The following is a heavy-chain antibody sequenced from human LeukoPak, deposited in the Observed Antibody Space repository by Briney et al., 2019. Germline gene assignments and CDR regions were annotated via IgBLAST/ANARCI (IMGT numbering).Heavy chain of an antibody. CDR3: ATHRSNGPAAMNY. J-gene: IGHJ4*02. V-gene: IGHV3-23*01. CDR1: GFTFSTYA. Sequence: PGGSLRLSCAASGFTFSTYAMSWVRQAPGKGLELVSTISGSGSNTYYADSVKGRFTISRDNSNSTLYLQMSSLTAEDTPIYYCATHRSNGPAAMNYWGQGILVTVSS. D-gene: IGHD2-2*01. CDR2: ISGSGSNT.